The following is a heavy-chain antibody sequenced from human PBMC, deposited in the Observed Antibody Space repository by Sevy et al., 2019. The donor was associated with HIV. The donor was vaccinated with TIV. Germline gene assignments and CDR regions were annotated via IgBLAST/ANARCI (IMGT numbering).Heavy chain of an antibody. D-gene: IGHD6-19*01. Sequence: SETLSLTCTVSGGSIGSGNYFWSWIRQLPGKGLEWIGNIYSSGSTYYNPSLKSRLSMSVDTSKNQFSLKLSSVTAADTAVYYCASHTAVAGPFDSWGQGTLVTVSS. CDR2: IYSSGST. CDR3: ASHTAVAGPFDS. CDR1: GGSIGSGNYF. V-gene: IGHV4-31*03. J-gene: IGHJ5*01.